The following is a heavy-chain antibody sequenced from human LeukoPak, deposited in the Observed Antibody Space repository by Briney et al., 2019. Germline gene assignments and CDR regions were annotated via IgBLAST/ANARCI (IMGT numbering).Heavy chain of an antibody. CDR1: GGSFSGYY. V-gene: IGHV4-34*01. CDR2: INHSGST. D-gene: IGHD2-15*01. CDR3: ARGRGGPFRYFDL. J-gene: IGHJ2*01. Sequence: SETLSLTCAVYGGSFSGYYWNWIRQPPGKGLEWIGEINHSGSTNYNPSLKSRLTISVDTSKNQFSLKLTSVTAADTSVYYCARGRGGPFRYFDLWGRGTLVTVSS.